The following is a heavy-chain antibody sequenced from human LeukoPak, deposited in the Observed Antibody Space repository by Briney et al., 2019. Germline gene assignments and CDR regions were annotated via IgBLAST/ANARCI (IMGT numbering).Heavy chain of an antibody. CDR2: IIPFFGTP. D-gene: IGHD3-22*01. V-gene: IGHV1-69*05. CDR1: GGTFSNYL. CDR3: ARDGVHYYDSSGYYLV. J-gene: IGHJ6*04. Sequence: GASVKVSCKASGGTFSNYLIRWVRQAPGQGLEWMGRIIPFFGTPDYAQKFQGRITITTDESTNTAYMELSSLRSEDTAVYYCARDGVHYYDSSGYYLVWGKGTTVTVSS.